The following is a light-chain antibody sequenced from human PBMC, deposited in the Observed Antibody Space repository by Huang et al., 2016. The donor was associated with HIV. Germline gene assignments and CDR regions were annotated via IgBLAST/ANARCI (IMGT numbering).Light chain of an antibody. Sequence: DIQLTQSPSSLSASVGHRVTITCRASQGIRSYLAWYQQKSGKAPKLLIYEASSLQSGVPSRFSGSGSGTDFTLTISSLQPEDFATYYCQQINAYPLTFGGGTKVEIK. V-gene: IGKV1-9*01. J-gene: IGKJ4*01. CDR1: QGIRSY. CDR2: EAS. CDR3: QQINAYPLT.